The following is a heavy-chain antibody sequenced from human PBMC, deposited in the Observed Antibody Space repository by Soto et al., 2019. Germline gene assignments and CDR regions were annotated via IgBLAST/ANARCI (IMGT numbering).Heavy chain of an antibody. CDR3: AHRPSGWYLFDY. CDR2: IYWNDDK. V-gene: IGHV2-5*01. Sequence: PGPTLVNPTQTLTLTCTFSGFSLSTSGVGVGWIRQPPGKALEWLALIYWNDDKRYSPSLKSRLTITKDTSKNQVVLTMTNMDPVDTATYYCAHRPSGWYLFDYWGQGTLVTVSS. D-gene: IGHD6-19*01. J-gene: IGHJ4*02. CDR1: GFSLSTSGVG.